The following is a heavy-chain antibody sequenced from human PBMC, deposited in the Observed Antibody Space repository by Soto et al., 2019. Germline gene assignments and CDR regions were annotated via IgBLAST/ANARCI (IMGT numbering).Heavy chain of an antibody. CDR2: TRNKANSYTT. D-gene: IGHD3-10*01. V-gene: IGHV3-72*01. CDR3: ARGVWFGELLFDY. CDR1: GFTFSDHY. J-gene: IGHJ4*02. Sequence: GGSLRLSCAASGFTFSDHYMDWVRQAPGKGLEWVGRTRNKANSYTTEYAASVKGRFTISRDDSKNSLYLQMNSLKTEDTAVYYCARGVWFGELLFDYWGQGTLVTVSS.